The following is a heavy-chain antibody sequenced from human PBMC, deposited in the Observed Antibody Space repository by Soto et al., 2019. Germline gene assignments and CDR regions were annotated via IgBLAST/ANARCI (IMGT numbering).Heavy chain of an antibody. Sequence: PSETLSLTCAVYGGSFSGYYWSWIRQPPGKGLEWIGEINHSGSTNYNPSLKSRVTISVDTSKNQFSLKLSSVTAADTAVYYCARQPPRYYHYYYGMDVWGQGTTVTVSS. D-gene: IGHD6-25*01. CDR3: ARQPPRYYHYYYGMDV. V-gene: IGHV4-34*01. CDR1: GGSFSGYY. J-gene: IGHJ6*02. CDR2: INHSGST.